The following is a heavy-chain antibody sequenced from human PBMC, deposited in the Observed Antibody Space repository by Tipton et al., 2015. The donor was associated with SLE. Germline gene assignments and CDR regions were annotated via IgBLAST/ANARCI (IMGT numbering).Heavy chain of an antibody. CDR2: INHSGST. Sequence: LRLSCAVYGGSFSDYYWSWIRQPPGKGLEWIGEINHSGSTNYNPSLKSRVTISVDTSKNQFSLKLSSVTAADTAVYYCARSKALEWSPIDYWGQGTLVTVSS. J-gene: IGHJ4*02. CDR1: GGSFSDYY. CDR3: ARSKALEWSPIDY. D-gene: IGHD3-3*01. V-gene: IGHV4-34*01.